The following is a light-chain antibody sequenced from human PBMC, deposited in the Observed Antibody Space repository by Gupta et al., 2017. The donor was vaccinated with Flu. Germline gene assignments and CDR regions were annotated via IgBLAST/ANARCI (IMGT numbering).Light chain of an antibody. J-gene: IGKJ1*01. CDR2: GAS. Sequence: EIVLTQSPGTLSLSPGERAILSCRASETVSSNFLAWYQQMPGQAPRLLIYGASTRATGIPDRFSGSGSGTDFTLTISRLEPEDFAVYYCQQYGSSRTFGQGTKVEVK. V-gene: IGKV3-20*01. CDR3: QQYGSSRT. CDR1: ETVSSNF.